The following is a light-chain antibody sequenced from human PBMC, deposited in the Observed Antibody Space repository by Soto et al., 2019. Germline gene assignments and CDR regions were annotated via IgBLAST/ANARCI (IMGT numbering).Light chain of an antibody. J-gene: IGKJ3*01. V-gene: IGKV3-20*01. CDR1: QSVSNNY. Sequence: EIVWTQSPGTLSLSPGERATLSCRASQSVSNNYLAWYQQKPGQAPRLLIYAASSRATGIPDRFSGSGSGTDFTLTISRLEPEDFAVYYCQQYDSYLTFGPGTKVDIK. CDR3: QQYDSYLT. CDR2: AAS.